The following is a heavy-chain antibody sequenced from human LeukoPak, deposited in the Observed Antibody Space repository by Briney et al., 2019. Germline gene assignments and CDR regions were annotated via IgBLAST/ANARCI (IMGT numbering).Heavy chain of an antibody. CDR2: IYYSGST. CDR1: GGSISSYY. Sequence: SETLSLTCTVSGGSISSYYWSWIRQPPGKGLEWIGYIYYSGSTNYNPSLKSRVTISVDTSKNQFSLKLSSVTAADTAVYYCARGGAFYYDSSGYYLQYCGQGTLVTVSS. CDR3: ARGGAFYYDSSGYYLQY. D-gene: IGHD3-22*01. J-gene: IGHJ1*01. V-gene: IGHV4-59*01.